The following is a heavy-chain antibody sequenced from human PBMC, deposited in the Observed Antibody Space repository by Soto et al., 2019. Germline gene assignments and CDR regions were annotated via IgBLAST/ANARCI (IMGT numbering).Heavy chain of an antibody. CDR1: GGSFNGYH. CDR3: GRGTALILVPASDAPDKYCVDS. V-gene: IGHV4-34*01. CDR2: VNHSGST. Sequence: NPSETLSLTCAVYGGSFNGYHWSWIRQPPGKGLEWIGEVNHSGSTNYNASLKSRATISVDTSKNQFSLKLSSVTAADTAVYYCGRGTALILVPASDAPDKYCVDSWGQGTLVTVSS. J-gene: IGHJ4*02. D-gene: IGHD2-8*02.